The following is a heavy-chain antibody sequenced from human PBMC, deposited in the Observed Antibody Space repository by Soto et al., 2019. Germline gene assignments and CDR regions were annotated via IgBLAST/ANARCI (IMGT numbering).Heavy chain of an antibody. CDR2: IKSKSDGGTT. Sequence: GGSLRLSCAASGFTFSDAWMSWVRQAPGKGLDWVGRIKSKSDGGTTEYAAPVRGRFTISRDDSKNTLYLQMNSLKTEDTAVYYCTTDLWRIAVVVGSTGYFNPWGQGTPVTAPQ. CDR3: TTDLWRIAVVVGSTGYFNP. CDR1: GFTFSDAW. V-gene: IGHV3-15*01. D-gene: IGHD2-15*01. J-gene: IGHJ5*02.